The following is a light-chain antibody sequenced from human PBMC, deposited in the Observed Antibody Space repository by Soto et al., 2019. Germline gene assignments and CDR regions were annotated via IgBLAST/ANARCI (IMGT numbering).Light chain of an antibody. CDR2: WAS. CDR3: QQDYRNPLT. J-gene: IGKJ4*01. CDR1: QSVSNSSNDKNY. Sequence: DIAMTQSPDSLAVSLGERATINCRSSQSVSNSSNDKNYLAWYQQRPRQPPKLLFYWASTREFGVPDRFSGGGSGTDFPLTISSLQAEDVAVYYCQQDYRNPLTFGGGTKVEIK. V-gene: IGKV4-1*01.